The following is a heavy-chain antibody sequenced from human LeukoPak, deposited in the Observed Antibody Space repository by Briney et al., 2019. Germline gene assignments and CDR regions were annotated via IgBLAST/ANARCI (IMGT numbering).Heavy chain of an antibody. CDR3: ARQRVTMVRGVIPRVYYMDV. CDR2: IKSKTDGGKP. Sequence: GGSLRLSCAASRFSFNNAWMSWVRQAPGKGLEWVGRIKSKTDGGKPDYAAPVAGRFTISRDDSKNTLYLQMNSLRAEDTAVYYCARQRVTMVRGVIPRVYYMDVWGKGTTVTVSS. D-gene: IGHD3-10*01. V-gene: IGHV3-15*01. CDR1: RFSFNNAW. J-gene: IGHJ6*03.